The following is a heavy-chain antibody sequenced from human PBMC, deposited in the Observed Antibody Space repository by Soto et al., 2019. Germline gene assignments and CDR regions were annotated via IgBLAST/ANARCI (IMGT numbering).Heavy chain of an antibody. V-gene: IGHV1-18*01. CDR1: GYTFTSYD. D-gene: IGHD2-2*01. Sequence: QVQLVQSGAEVKKPGASVKVSCKASGYTFTSYDISWVRQAPGQGLEWMGWIRTYDANTNYAQKVQGRVTMTTDTSTSTAYMELRSLRSDDTAVYYCATSTGDYYYGMYVWGQGTTVTVSS. CDR2: IRTYDANT. J-gene: IGHJ6*02. CDR3: ATSTGDYYYGMYV.